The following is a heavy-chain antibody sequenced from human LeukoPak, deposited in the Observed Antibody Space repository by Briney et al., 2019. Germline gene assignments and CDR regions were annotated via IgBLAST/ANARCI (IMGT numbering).Heavy chain of an antibody. J-gene: IGHJ4*02. D-gene: IGHD5-24*01. CDR3: AKDSDWLQCFDS. CDR1: GFTFSSYG. Sequence: GGSLRLSCAASGFTFSSYGMHWVRQAPGKGLEWVSGISTGGVTTYYADSVKGRFAISRDNSKNTVYLQMNSLRAGDTALYFCAKDSDWLQCFDSWGQGTLVTVSS. V-gene: IGHV3-23*01. CDR2: ISTGGVTT.